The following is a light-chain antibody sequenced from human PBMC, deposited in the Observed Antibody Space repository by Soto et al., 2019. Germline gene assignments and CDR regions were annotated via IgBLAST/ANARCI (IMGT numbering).Light chain of an antibody. V-gene: IGKV1-5*01. Sequence: DIQMTQSPSTLSASVGDRVTITGRASQSISSWLAWYQQKPGKAPKLLIYDASSLESGVPSRFSGSGSGTESTLTISSLQPDDFATYYCQQYNSYWTFGQGTKVDIK. CDR2: DAS. J-gene: IGKJ1*01. CDR3: QQYNSYWT. CDR1: QSISSW.